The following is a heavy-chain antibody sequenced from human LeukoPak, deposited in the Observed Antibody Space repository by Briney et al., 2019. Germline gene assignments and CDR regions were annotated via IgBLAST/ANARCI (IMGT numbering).Heavy chain of an antibody. CDR2: IDPSDSYT. Sequence: GQSLPFSCKGSGYSFTSYWISWVRQMPGKGLEWMGRIDPSDSYTNYSPSFQGHVTISADKSISTAYLQWSSLKASDTAMYYCAGAGIAVAGNAEDFQHWGQGALVAASS. CDR3: AGAGIAVAGNAEDFQH. J-gene: IGHJ1*01. CDR1: GYSFTSYW. V-gene: IGHV5-10-1*01. D-gene: IGHD6-19*01.